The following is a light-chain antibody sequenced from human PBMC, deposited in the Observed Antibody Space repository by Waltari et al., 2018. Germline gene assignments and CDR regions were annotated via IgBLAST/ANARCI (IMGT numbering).Light chain of an antibody. CDR1: QGVSSN. CDR3: QQYNSWPPYT. V-gene: IGKV3-15*01. Sequence: ELVLTPSPATLSVSPGVRATLSCRASQGVSSNLAWYQQTPGQAPRLLIYGASSMATGIPGRVRGRGAGTDFTLTISRLQSEDFAGYYCQQYNSWPPYTFGEGTKLQIK. CDR2: GAS. J-gene: IGKJ2*01.